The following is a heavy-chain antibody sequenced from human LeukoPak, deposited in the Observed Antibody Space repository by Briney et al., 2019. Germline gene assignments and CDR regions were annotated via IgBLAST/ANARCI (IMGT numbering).Heavy chain of an antibody. CDR3: AREVVPDY. CDR1: GFTFSSYW. Sequence: QPGGSLRLSCVVSGFTFSSYWMSWVRQAPGRGLEWVANIEDGSDKYYVDSVRGRFTISRDNAKNSLYLQMNSLRAEDTAVYYCAREVVPDYWGQGTLVTVSS. V-gene: IGHV3-7*05. CDR2: IEDGSDK. J-gene: IGHJ4*02. D-gene: IGHD6-6*01.